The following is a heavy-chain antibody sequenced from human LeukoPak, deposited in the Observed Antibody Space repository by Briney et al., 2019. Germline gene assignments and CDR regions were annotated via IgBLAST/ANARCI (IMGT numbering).Heavy chain of an antibody. J-gene: IGHJ3*02. V-gene: IGHV4-39*01. Sequence: SETLSLTCTVSGGSISSSSHLWDWIRQTPGKGLEWIGNIHYSGFTDYNPSLKSRVTMSVDTSNNQFSLQVNSVTAADTAVYYCARHVAYGPLEIWGQGTMVTVSS. CDR3: ARHVAYGPLEI. CDR1: GGSISSSSHL. CDR2: IHYSGFT. D-gene: IGHD3-10*01.